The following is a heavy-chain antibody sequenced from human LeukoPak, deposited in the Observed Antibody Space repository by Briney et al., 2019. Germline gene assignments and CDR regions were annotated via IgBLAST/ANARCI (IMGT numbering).Heavy chain of an antibody. CDR1: GFTFSSYA. D-gene: IGHD6-13*01. CDR2: ISGSGGTT. J-gene: IGHJ4*02. V-gene: IGHV3-23*01. Sequence: GGSLRLSCATSGFTFSSYAMSWVRQATGKGLEWVSAISGSGGTTYYADSVKGRFTISRDNSKNTLYLQMNSLRAEDTAVYYCAKGRGGQLVKLYFDYWGQGTLVTVSS. CDR3: AKGRGGQLVKLYFDY.